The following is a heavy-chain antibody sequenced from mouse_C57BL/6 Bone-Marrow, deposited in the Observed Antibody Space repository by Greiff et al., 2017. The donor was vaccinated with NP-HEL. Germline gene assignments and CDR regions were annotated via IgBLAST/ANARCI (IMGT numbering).Heavy chain of an antibody. CDR2: INPGSGGT. CDR3: ARSGPLNWDWFAY. D-gene: IGHD4-1*02. J-gene: IGHJ3*01. V-gene: IGHV1-54*01. Sequence: VQLQQSGAELVRPGTSVKVSCKASGYAFTNYLIEWVKQRPGQGLEWIGVINPGSGGTNYNEKFKGKATLTADKSSSTAYMQLSSLTSEDSAVYFCARSGPLNWDWFAYWGQGTLVTVSA. CDR1: GYAFTNYL.